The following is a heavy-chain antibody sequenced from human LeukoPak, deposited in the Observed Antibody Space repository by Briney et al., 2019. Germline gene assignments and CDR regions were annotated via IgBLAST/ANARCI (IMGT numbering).Heavy chain of an antibody. J-gene: IGHJ6*03. CDR1: GYTFTGYY. CDR3: ARGAKGVYYMDV. V-gene: IGHV1-2*02. CDR2: NNPNSGGT. Sequence: ASVKVSCKASGYTFTGYYMHWVRQAPGQGLEWMGWNNPNSGGTNYAQKFQGRVTMTRDTSISTAYMELSRLRSDDTAVYYCARGAKGVYYMDVWGKGTTVTVSS. D-gene: IGHD4/OR15-4a*01.